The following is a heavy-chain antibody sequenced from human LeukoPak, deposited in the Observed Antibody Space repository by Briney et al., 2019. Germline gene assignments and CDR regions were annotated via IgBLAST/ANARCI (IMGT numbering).Heavy chain of an antibody. V-gene: IGHV4-61*01. CDR3: ARTDIVATIHFDY. J-gene: IGHJ4*02. CDR2: IYYSGTT. D-gene: IGHD5-12*01. CDR1: GGSVSSSNYY. Sequence: SETLSLTCTVSGGSVSSSNYYWSWIRQPPGKGLEWIGYIYYSGTTNYNPSLKSRVTISVDTSKNQCSLKLSSVTAADTAVYYCARTDIVATIHFDYWGQGTLVTVSS.